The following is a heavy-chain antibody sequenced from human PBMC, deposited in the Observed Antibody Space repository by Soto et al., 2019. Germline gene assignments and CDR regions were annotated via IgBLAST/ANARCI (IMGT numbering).Heavy chain of an antibody. J-gene: IGHJ5*02. CDR1: GFTFSRYD. V-gene: IGHV3-23*01. CDR3: AKMGYSSDWS. Sequence: GGSLRLSCAASGFTFSRYDMNWVLQAPWKGLEWVSVVSGSGGTSYYADSVKGRFIISRDNSKNTLYLQMNSLRAEDTALYYCAKMGYSSDWSWGQGTLVTVSS. CDR2: VSGSGGTS. D-gene: IGHD6-19*01.